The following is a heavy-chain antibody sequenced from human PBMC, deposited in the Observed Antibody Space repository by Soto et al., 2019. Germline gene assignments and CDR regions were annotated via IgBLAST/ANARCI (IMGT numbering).Heavy chain of an antibody. CDR1: GVTFTTNA. CDR2: ISGDDGSG. D-gene: IGHD1-1*01. V-gene: IGHV3-23*01. Sequence: GGSLRLSCVASGVTFTTNAMDWVRQAPGKGLEWVSFISGDDGSGNYADSVKGRFTISRDNSKNTLYLQMNSLRAEDTAIYYCVKEARCWKSRGSFYLWGRGTMVTVSS. CDR3: VKEARCWKSRGSFYL. J-gene: IGHJ3*01.